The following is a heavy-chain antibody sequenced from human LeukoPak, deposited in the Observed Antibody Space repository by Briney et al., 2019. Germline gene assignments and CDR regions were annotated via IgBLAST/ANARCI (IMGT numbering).Heavy chain of an antibody. V-gene: IGHV4-59*12. Sequence: SETLSLTCTVSGGSINSYYWGWIRQPPGERPEWIGNIYHTGKTYYNPSLNSRVTISLDRSNNQVSLKLSSVIAADTAVYYCARDRGRYSYGYGGWVDYWGQGILVAVSS. D-gene: IGHD5-18*01. CDR3: ARDRGRYSYGYGGWVDY. J-gene: IGHJ4*02. CDR1: GGSINSYY. CDR2: IYHTGKT.